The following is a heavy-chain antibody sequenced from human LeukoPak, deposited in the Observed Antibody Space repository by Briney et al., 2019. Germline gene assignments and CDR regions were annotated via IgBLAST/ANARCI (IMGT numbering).Heavy chain of an antibody. Sequence: GASVKVSCKASGYTFTSYDINWVRQATGQGLEWMGWMNPNSGNTGYAQKFQGRVTMTRNTSISTAYMELSSLRSEDTAVYYCARMGSSNGDLDYWGQGTLVTVPS. J-gene: IGHJ4*02. D-gene: IGHD2-8*01. CDR3: ARMGSSNGDLDY. V-gene: IGHV1-8*01. CDR1: GYTFTSYD. CDR2: MNPNSGNT.